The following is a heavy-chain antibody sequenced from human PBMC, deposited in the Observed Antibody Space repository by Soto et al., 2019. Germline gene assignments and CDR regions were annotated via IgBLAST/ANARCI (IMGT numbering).Heavy chain of an antibody. CDR1: GFTFINYA. J-gene: IGHJ6*03. CDR2: ISSNGVGT. D-gene: IGHD6-6*01. V-gene: IGHV3-64*01. CDR3: ARRARPDFYYMDV. Sequence: GGSLRLSCEVSGFTFINYAMTWVRQPPGKGLEYVSGISSNGVGTYYANSVQGRFTISRDNSKNTVYLQMGSLRPEDMAVYYCARRARPDFYYMDVWGKGTTVTVS.